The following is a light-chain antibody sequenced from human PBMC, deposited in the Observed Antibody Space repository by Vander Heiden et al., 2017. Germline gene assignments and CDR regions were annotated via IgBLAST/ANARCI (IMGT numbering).Light chain of an antibody. J-gene: IGKJ2*01. CDR3: QQYNSYENT. CDR1: QSISSW. CDR2: KAS. V-gene: IGKV1-5*03. Sequence: DTKMPQPPSTLSASVGDRVTITCRASQSISSWLAWYQQKPGKAPKLLIYKASSLESGVPSRFSGSGSGTEFTLTISSLQPDDFATYYCQQYNSYENTFGQGTKLEIK.